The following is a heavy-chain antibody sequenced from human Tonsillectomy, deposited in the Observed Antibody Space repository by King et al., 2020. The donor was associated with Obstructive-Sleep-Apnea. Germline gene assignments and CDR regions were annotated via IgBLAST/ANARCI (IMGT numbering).Heavy chain of an antibody. Sequence: VQLVESGGGLVKPGGSLRLSCAASGFTFSSYSMNWVRQAPGKGLEWVSSISSSSSYIYYAGSVKGRFTISRDNAKNSLYLQMNSLRAEDTAVYYCAREPCSGGSCYSRHFDYWGQGTLVTVSS. J-gene: IGHJ4*02. CDR2: ISSSSSYI. CDR1: GFTFSSYS. V-gene: IGHV3-21*01. CDR3: AREPCSGGSCYSRHFDY. D-gene: IGHD2-15*01.